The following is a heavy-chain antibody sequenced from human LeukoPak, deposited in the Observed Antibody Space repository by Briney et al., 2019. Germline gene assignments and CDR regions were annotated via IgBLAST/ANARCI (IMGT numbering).Heavy chain of an antibody. CDR2: IKSKTDGETT. D-gene: IGHD1-7*01. CDR1: GFTFSNAW. V-gene: IGHV3-15*01. J-gene: IGHJ4*02. CDR3: TTLSTRITGTVRAH. Sequence: GGSLRLSCAASGFTFSNAWMSWVRQAPGKGLEWVGRIKSKTDGETTDYAAPVKGRFTISRDDSKNTLYLQMNSLKTEDTAVYYCTTLSTRITGTVRAHWGQGTLVTVSS.